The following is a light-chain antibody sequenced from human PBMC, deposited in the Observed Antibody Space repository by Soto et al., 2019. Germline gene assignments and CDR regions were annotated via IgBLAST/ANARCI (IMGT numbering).Light chain of an antibody. CDR2: DVS. CDR1: SSDVGGYNY. V-gene: IGLV2-14*01. Sequence: QSVLTQPASVSGSPGQSITISCTGTSSDVGGYNYVSWYQQHPGKAPKLMICDVSNRPSGVSNRFSGAKSGNTASLTISGLQAEDEADYYCSSYTSSSTYVFGIGTKVTVL. J-gene: IGLJ1*01. CDR3: SSYTSSSTYV.